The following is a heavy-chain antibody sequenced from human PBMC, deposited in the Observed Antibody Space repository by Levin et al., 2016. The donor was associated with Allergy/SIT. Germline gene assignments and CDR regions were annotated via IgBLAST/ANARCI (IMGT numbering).Heavy chain of an antibody. Sequence: GESLKISCAASGFTFSSYAMSWVRQAPGKGLEWVCLISGSGDSTHYADSVRGRFAISRDNSKNTLFLEINSLRAEDTAVYYCAKDQYCSSTSCYNDYWGQGILVTVSS. J-gene: IGHJ4*02. CDR3: AKDQYCSSTSCYNDY. CDR2: ISGSGDST. D-gene: IGHD2-2*01. CDR1: GFTFSSYA. V-gene: IGHV3-23*01.